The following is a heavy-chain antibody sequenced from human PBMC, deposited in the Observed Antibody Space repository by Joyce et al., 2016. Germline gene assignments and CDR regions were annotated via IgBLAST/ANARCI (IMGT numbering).Heavy chain of an antibody. CDR2: INGGNGNT. J-gene: IGHJ4*02. CDR1: GYTFTNYA. D-gene: IGHD1-26*01. Sequence: QVQLVQSGAEVKKPGASVKVSCKASGYTFTNYAIHWVRQAPGQRLEWMAWINGGNGNTKYSRKFQDRVTITRDTSASTAYMELSSLISEDTAVYYCARSLGATPALGYWGQGTLVTVS. CDR3: ARSLGATPALGY. V-gene: IGHV1-3*01.